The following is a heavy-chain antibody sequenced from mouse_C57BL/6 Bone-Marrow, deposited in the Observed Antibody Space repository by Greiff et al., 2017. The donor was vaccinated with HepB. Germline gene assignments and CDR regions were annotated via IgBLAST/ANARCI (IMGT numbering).Heavy chain of an antibody. V-gene: IGHV1-64*01. CDR1: GYTFTSYW. CDR2: IHPNSGST. CDR3: AREDNGSSYYFDY. D-gene: IGHD1-1*01. Sequence: QLQQPGAELVKPGASVKLSCKASGYTFTSYWMHWVKQRPGQGLEWIGMIHPNSGSTNYNEKFKSKATLTVDKSSSTAYMELSSLTSEDSAVYYCAREDNGSSYYFDYWGQGTTLTVSS. J-gene: IGHJ2*01.